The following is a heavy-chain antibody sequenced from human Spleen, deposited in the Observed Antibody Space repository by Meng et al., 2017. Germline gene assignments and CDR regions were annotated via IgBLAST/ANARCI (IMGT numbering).Heavy chain of an antibody. CDR1: GYTLSSDG. CDR2: INTYNGKT. V-gene: IGHV1-18*01. CDR3: ATRGNPYLNC. J-gene: IGHJ4*02. Sequence: QGQLVQSGAEVKKPGASVKVSCEASGYTLSSDGFSWVRQAPGQGLEWLGWINTYNGKTDYAQKFQGRITMTTDTFTSTAYMELRSLRSDDTAVHYCATRGNPYLNCWGQGTLVIVSS.